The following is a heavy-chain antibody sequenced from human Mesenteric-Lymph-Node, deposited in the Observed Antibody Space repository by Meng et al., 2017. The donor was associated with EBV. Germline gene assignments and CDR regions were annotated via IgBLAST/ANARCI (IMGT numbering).Heavy chain of an antibody. CDR2: INAGTGDT. CDR3: ARDLSSGYRFDY. CDR1: GYTFTYYA. D-gene: IGHD5-12*01. J-gene: IGHJ4*02. Sequence: QVQLVQSGAEVKKPGASVQVSCRASGYTFTYYALHWVRQAPGQRLEWMGWINAGTGDTRFSQKFQGRVTLTRDTSASTAYMDLRSLTSEDTAVYYCARDLSSGYRFDYWGQGALVTVSS. V-gene: IGHV1-3*01.